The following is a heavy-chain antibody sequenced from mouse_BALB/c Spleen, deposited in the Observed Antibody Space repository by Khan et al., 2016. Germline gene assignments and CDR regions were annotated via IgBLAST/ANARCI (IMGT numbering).Heavy chain of an antibody. CDR2: IKTETGEP. V-gene: IGHV9-2-1*01. Sequence: QIQLVQSGLELKKPGETVKISCKASGFTFTDYSLHWVKQAPGKGLKWMGWIKTETGEPTYADDFKRRFAFSLETSASTAYLQINNLKSEDTATYFCARRVRWYFDVWGAGTTVTVSS. D-gene: IGHD2-14*01. CDR1: GFTFTDYS. J-gene: IGHJ1*01. CDR3: ARRVRWYFDV.